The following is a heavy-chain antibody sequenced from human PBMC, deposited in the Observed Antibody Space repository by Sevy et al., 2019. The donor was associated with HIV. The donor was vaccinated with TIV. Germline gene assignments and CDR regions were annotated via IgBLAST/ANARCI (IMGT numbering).Heavy chain of an antibody. Sequence: GGSLRLSCAASGFTFSNHGMHWVRQAPGKGLEWVAFIRYDGSNEYYGDSVKGRFTISRDNSKDTLCLQMNSLRPEDTAVYFCAKDRKVLLVVYAIPFDVFDIWGHGTMVTVSS. CDR2: IRYDGSNE. CDR3: AKDRKVLLVVYAIPFDVFDI. D-gene: IGHD2-8*02. J-gene: IGHJ3*02. V-gene: IGHV3-30*02. CDR1: GFTFSNHG.